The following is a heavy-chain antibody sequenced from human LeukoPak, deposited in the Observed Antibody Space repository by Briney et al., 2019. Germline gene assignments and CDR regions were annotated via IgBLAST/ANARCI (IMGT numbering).Heavy chain of an antibody. CDR1: GFTFSSYW. CDR3: ARGNFYYDSSGSLGY. V-gene: IGHV3-48*04. D-gene: IGHD3-22*01. CDR2: ISSSGSTI. J-gene: IGHJ4*02. Sequence: GGSLRLSCAASGFTFSSYWMSWVRQAPGKGLEWVSYISSSGSTIYYADSVKGRFTISRDNAKNSLYLQMNSLRAEDTAVYYCARGNFYYDSSGSLGYWGQGTLVTVSS.